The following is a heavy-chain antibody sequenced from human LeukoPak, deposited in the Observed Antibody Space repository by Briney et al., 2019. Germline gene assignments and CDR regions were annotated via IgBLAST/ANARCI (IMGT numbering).Heavy chain of an antibody. CDR1: GFTFSRYW. J-gene: IGHJ4*02. V-gene: IGHV3-66*01. D-gene: IGHD6-13*01. CDR2: IYSGGRT. CDR3: ARAGPSSSWHQFDY. Sequence: QPGGSLRLSCAASGFTFSRYWMSWVRQAPGKGLEWVSVIYSGGRTYYADSVKGRFTISRDNSKNTLYLQMNRLRAEDTAVYYCARAGPSSSWHQFDYWGQGTLVTVSS.